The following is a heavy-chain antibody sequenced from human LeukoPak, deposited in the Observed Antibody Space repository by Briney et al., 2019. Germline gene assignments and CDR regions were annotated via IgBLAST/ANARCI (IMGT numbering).Heavy chain of an antibody. V-gene: IGHV3-30*18. Sequence: GGSLRLSCAASGFTFSSYGMHGVRQAPGKGLEWVTVISYDGSNKYYADSVKGRFTISRDNSKNTLYLQMNSLRAEDTAVYYCAKAGYYDSSGSFDYWGQGTLVTVSS. CDR2: ISYDGSNK. J-gene: IGHJ4*02. D-gene: IGHD3-22*01. CDR1: GFTFSSYG. CDR3: AKAGYYDSSGSFDY.